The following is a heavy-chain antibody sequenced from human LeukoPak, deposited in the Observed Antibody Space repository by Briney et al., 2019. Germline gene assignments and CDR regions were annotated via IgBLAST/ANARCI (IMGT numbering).Heavy chain of an antibody. J-gene: IGHJ6*03. V-gene: IGHV1-18*01. CDR3: ARDFGINYGDYYYYYMDV. Sequence: ASVKVSCKASGYTFTSYGISWVRQAPGQGLEWMGWISAYNGNTNYAQKLQGRVTMTTDTSTSTAYMELRSLRSDDTAVYYCARDFGINYGDYYYYYMDVWGKGTTVTVSS. D-gene: IGHD4-17*01. CDR1: GYTFTSYG. CDR2: ISAYNGNT.